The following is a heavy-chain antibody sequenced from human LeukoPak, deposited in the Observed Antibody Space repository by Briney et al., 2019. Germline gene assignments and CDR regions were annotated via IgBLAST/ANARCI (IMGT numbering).Heavy chain of an antibody. CDR3: ARRPIAAKGTWFDP. V-gene: IGHV4-34*01. CDR2: INHSGST. CDR1: GGSFSGYY. Sequence: SETLSLTCAVYGGSFSGYYWSWIRQPPGKGLEWIGEINHSGSTNYNPSLKSRVTISVDTSKNQFSLKLSSVTAADTAMYYCARRPIAAKGTWFDPWGQGTLVTVSS. D-gene: IGHD6-25*01. J-gene: IGHJ5*02.